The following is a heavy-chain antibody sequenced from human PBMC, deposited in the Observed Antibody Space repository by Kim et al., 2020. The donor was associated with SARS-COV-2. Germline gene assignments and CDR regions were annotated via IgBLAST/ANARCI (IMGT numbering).Heavy chain of an antibody. V-gene: IGHV1-3*01. Sequence: YSKNFQGRGTSTRETSASTSYMELSSLTSKDTAVYYCAREGSGSYNWFDPWGQGTLVTVSS. CDR3: AREGSGSYNWFDP. J-gene: IGHJ5*02. D-gene: IGHD3-10*01.